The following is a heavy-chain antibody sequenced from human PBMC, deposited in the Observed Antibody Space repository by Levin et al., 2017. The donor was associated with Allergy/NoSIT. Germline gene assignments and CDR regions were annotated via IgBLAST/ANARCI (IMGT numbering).Heavy chain of an antibody. CDR3: ARGGAYDFWSGYLGWFDP. V-gene: IGHV3-33*01. Sequence: GGSLRLSCAASGFTFSSYGMHWVRQAPGKGLEWVAVIWYDGSNKYYADSVKGRFTISRDNSKNTLYLQMNSLRAEDTAVYYCARGGAYDFWSGYLGWFDPRGQGTLVTVSS. D-gene: IGHD3-3*01. CDR1: GFTFSSYG. J-gene: IGHJ5*02. CDR2: IWYDGSNK.